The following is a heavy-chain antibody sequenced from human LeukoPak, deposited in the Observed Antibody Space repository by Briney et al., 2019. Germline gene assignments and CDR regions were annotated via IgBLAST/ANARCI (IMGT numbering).Heavy chain of an antibody. D-gene: IGHD3-16*01. J-gene: IGHJ4*02. CDR1: GGSIGSHY. CDR2: VYDIGST. Sequence: SETLSLTCTVSGGSIGSHYWTWIRQTPGKGLEWIGYVYDIGSTKYNPSLKSRVTISVDTSKNQFSLRLSSVTAADTAVYYCARGGVLKSVDYWGQGTLVAVAS. V-gene: IGHV4-59*11. CDR3: ARGGVLKSVDY.